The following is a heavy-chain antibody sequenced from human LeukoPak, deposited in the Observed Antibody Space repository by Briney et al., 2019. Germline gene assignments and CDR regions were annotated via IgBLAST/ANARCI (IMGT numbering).Heavy chain of an antibody. CDR1: GFNFMQYG. J-gene: IGHJ5*02. V-gene: IGHV3-20*04. CDR3: ARVASSWYRFDP. D-gene: IGHD6-13*01. Sequence: GGSLRLSCVGSGFNFMQYGMMWVRQAPGKGLEWVSGINWNGGSTGYADSVKGRFTISRDNAKNSLYLQMNSLRAEDTAVYYCARVASSWYRFDPWGQGTLVTVSS. CDR2: INWNGGST.